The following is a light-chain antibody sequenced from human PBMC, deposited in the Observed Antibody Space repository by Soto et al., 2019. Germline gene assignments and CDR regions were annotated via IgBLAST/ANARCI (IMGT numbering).Light chain of an antibody. CDR3: QQSYSPPST. V-gene: IGKV1-39*01. CDR1: QSVRTH. Sequence: DIQMTQSPSSLSASIGARVTITCRASQSVRTHLNWYHQKPGKAPELLIYAASSLQAGVPSRFSGGWSGTDFTLTISSLHPEDFGDYYCQQSYSPPSTFGQGTNLEIK. J-gene: IGKJ2*01. CDR2: AAS.